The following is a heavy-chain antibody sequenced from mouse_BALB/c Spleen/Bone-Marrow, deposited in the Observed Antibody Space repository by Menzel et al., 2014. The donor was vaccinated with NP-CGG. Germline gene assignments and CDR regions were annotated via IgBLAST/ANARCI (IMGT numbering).Heavy chain of an antibody. CDR3: TRGGNWEDFDY. CDR2: ISSGSSTI. V-gene: IGHV5-17*02. D-gene: IGHD4-1*01. Sequence: EVMLVESGGGLVQPGGSRKLSCAASGFTFSSFGMHWVRQAPEKGLEWVAYISSGSSTIFYADTVKGRFTISRDNPKNTLFLQMTSLRSEDTAIYCCTRGGNWEDFDYWGQGTTLTVSS. J-gene: IGHJ2*01. CDR1: GFTFSSFG.